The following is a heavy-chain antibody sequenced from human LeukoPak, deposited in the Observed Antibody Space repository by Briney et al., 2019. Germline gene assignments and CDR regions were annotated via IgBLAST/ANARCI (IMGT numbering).Heavy chain of an antibody. CDR3: ARERNYGDYGNAFDV. CDR1: GYTFTYYY. D-gene: IGHD4-17*01. Sequence: ASVKVSFKSSGYTFTYYYIHWMRQAPGQGLEWMGWINPKRGVTTYAQKFQGRVTMTRDTSITTAYMELTRLRSDDTTICYCARERNYGDYGNAFDVWGQGTKVTVSS. V-gene: IGHV1-2*02. CDR2: INPKRGVT. J-gene: IGHJ3*01.